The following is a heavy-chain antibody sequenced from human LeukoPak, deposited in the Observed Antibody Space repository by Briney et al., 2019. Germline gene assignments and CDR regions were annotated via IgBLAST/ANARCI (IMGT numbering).Heavy chain of an antibody. Sequence: GASVKASCKASGYTFTGYYIHWVRPAPGQGLEWMGWIYPNNGGTDYAQKFQGRVTMTRDTSISTAYMEVSRVRSDDTAVYYCARGFRTGDMTTFAHWGQGTLVTVSS. CDR1: GYTFTGYY. V-gene: IGHV1-2*02. CDR3: ARGFRTGDMTTFAH. D-gene: IGHD2-15*01. J-gene: IGHJ4*02. CDR2: IYPNNGGT.